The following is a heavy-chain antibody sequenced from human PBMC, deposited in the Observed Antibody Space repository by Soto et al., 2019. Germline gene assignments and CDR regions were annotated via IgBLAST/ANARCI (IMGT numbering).Heavy chain of an antibody. CDR2: ISAHNVNT. CDR3: ARDPQIFSY. J-gene: IGHJ4*02. V-gene: IGHV1-18*04. CDR1: GYTFTSYG. D-gene: IGHD3-3*01. Sequence: QVQVVQSGGEVKKPGASVKVSCKTSGYTFTSYGISWVRQAPGQGLEWMGWISAHNVNTKYAQKFQGRVTLTTDTSTSTAYMELRSLRSDDTAVYYCARDPQIFSYWGQGTLVTVSS.